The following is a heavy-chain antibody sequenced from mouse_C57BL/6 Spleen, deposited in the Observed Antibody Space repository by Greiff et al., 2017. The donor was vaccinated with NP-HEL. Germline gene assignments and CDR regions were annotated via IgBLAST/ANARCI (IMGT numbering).Heavy chain of an antibody. CDR3: ARDTTNWEYFDY. Sequence: VQLQQSGAELARPGASVKLSCKASGYTFSSYGISWVKQRTGQGLEWIGEIYPRSGNTYYNEKFKGKATLTADKSSSTAYMELRSLTSEDSAVYFCARDTTNWEYFDYWGQGTTLTVSS. CDR1: GYTFSSYG. CDR2: IYPRSGNT. J-gene: IGHJ2*01. D-gene: IGHD4-1*01. V-gene: IGHV1-81*01.